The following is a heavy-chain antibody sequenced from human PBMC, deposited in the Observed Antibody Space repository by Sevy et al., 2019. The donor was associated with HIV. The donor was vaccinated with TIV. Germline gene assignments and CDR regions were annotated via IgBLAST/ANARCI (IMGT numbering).Heavy chain of an antibody. CDR2: ISFDATNK. V-gene: IGHV3-30-3*01. CDR1: GFTFNRYS. J-gene: IGHJ1*01. D-gene: IGHD1-1*01. Sequence: GGSLRLSCAASGFTFNRYSMHWVRQAPGKGLEWVATISFDATNKHYADSVKGRFTISRDNFQNSLFLQMDSLRPEGTAVYYCALERLSSDVAEYFQNWGQGTLVTVSS. CDR3: ALERLSSDVAEYFQN.